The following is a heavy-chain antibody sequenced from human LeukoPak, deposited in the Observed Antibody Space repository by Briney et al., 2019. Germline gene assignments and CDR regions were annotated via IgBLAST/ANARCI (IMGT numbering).Heavy chain of an antibody. V-gene: IGHV1-46*01. CDR2: INPSGGNT. Sequence: ASVKVSCKASGYTFTNYYMHWVRQAPGQGLEWMGLINPSGGNTNYAQKFQGRVTMTRDMSASTVYMEVNSLRSEDTAVYYCARVRRVGRHFYDSGSLHSPASWGQGTLVTVSP. CDR3: ARVRRVGRHFYDSGSLHSPAS. J-gene: IGHJ4*02. CDR1: GYTFTNYY. D-gene: IGHD3-10*01.